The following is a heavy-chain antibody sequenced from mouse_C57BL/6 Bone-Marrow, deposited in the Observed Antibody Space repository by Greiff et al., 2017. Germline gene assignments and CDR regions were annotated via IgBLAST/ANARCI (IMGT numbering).Heavy chain of an antibody. CDR1: GFNIKNTY. J-gene: IGHJ2*01. Sequence: VQLQQSVAELVRPGASVKLSCTASGFNIKNTYMPWVKQRPEQGLEWIGRIDPANGNTKYAPKFQGKATITADTSSNTAYLQLSSLTSEDTAIYYCARSGTLYYFDYWGQGTTLTVSS. V-gene: IGHV14-3*01. CDR3: ARSGTLYYFDY. CDR2: IDPANGNT. D-gene: IGHD6-1*01.